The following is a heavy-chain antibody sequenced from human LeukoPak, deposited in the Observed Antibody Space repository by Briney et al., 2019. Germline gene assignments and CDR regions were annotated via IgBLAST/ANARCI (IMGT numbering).Heavy chain of an antibody. D-gene: IGHD3-22*01. CDR2: IYYSGST. V-gene: IGHV4-39*07. CDR1: GGSISSSSYY. J-gene: IGHJ4*02. CDR3: ARDYYYDSSGYYRHFDY. Sequence: SETLSLTCTVSGGSISSSSYYWGWIRQPPGTGLEWLGSIYYSGSTYYNPSLKSRVTISVDTSKNQFSLKLSSVTAADTAVYYCARDYYYDSSGYYRHFDYWGQGTLVTVSS.